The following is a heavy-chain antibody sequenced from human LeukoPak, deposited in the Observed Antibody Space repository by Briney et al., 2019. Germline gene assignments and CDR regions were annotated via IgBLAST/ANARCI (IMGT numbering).Heavy chain of an antibody. CDR1: GFTFSSYS. Sequence: GGSLRLSCAASGFTFSSYSMNWVRQAPGKGLEWVSSISSSSSYIYYADSVKGRFTISRDNAKNSLYLQMNSLRAEDTAVYYCAIGNKNGVRFDYWGQGTLVTVSS. CDR3: AIGNKNGVRFDY. CDR2: ISSSSSYI. J-gene: IGHJ4*02. D-gene: IGHD1-1*01. V-gene: IGHV3-21*01.